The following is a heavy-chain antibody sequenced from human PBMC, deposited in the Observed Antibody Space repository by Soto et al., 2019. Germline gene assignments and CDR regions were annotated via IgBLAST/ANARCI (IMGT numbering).Heavy chain of an antibody. J-gene: IGHJ4*02. V-gene: IGHV1-18*01. CDR2: ISAYNGNT. D-gene: IGHD6-13*01. CDR1: GYTFTSYG. Sequence: QVQLVQSGAEVKKPGASVKVSCKASGYTFTSYGISWVRQAPGQGLEWMGWISAYNGNTNYAQKLQGRVTMTTDTSTSTAYRELRSLRSDDTAVYYCARVLGIAAALPSFDYWGQGTLVTVSS. CDR3: ARVLGIAAALPSFDY.